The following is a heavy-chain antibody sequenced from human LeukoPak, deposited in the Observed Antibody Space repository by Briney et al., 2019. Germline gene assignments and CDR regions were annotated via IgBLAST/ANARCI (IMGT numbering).Heavy chain of an antibody. Sequence: GGSLRLSCAASGFTFNTYWIHWVRQAPGKGLVWVSRINSDGSSTTYADSVKGRFTISRDNAKNTLYLQRNSLRAEDTAVYYCARPNYGWYFDLWGRGTLVTVSS. CDR3: ARPNYGWYFDL. J-gene: IGHJ2*01. CDR2: INSDGSST. V-gene: IGHV3-74*01. CDR1: GFTFNTYW. D-gene: IGHD3-16*01.